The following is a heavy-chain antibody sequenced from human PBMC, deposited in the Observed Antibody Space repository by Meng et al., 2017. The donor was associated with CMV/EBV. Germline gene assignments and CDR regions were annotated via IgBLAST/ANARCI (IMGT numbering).Heavy chain of an antibody. J-gene: IGHJ6*02. CDR3: ARAQVVVVPAAIHYYYYGMDV. CDR1: GGTFSSYA. CDR2: IIPILGIA. V-gene: IGHV1-69*10. Sequence: SVKVSCKASGGTFSSYAISWVRQAPGQGLEWMGGIIPILGIANYAQKFQGRVTITADKSTSTAYMELSSLRSEDTAVYYCARAQVVVVPAAIHYYYYGMDVWGQGTTVTVSS. D-gene: IGHD2-2*01.